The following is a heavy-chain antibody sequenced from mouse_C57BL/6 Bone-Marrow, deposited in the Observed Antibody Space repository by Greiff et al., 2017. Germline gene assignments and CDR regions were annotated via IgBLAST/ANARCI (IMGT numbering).Heavy chain of an antibody. CDR3: AMDYDELLAMDY. V-gene: IGHV1-69*01. J-gene: IGHJ4*01. CDR2: IDPSDNYT. D-gene: IGHD2-4*01. CDR1: GYTFTSYW. Sequence: QLQLQQPGAELVMPGASVKLSCKASGYTFTSYWMHWVKQRPGQGLEWIGEIDPSDNYTNYNQTFKGKSTLTVDKSSSTAYMQLSRLTSEDSAVYYSAMDYDELLAMDYWGQGTSVTVSS.